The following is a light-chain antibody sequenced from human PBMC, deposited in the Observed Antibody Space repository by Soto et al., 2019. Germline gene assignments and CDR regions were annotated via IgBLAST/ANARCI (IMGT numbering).Light chain of an antibody. Sequence: QSALTQPASVSGSPGQSITFSCTGASSDVGSYDLVSWYQQHPGKAPKLLIFDVSNRPSGVSHRFSGSKSGNAASLTISGLQAEDEADYYCFSYLTSSPVVLGGGTKLTVL. J-gene: IGLJ2*01. V-gene: IGLV2-14*02. CDR3: FSYLTSSPVV. CDR2: DVS. CDR1: SSDVGSYDL.